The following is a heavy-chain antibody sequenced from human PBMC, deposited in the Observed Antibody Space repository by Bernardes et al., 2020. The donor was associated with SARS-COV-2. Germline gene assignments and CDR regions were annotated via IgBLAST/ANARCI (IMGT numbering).Heavy chain of an antibody. CDR2: FDPEEGET. J-gene: IGHJ5*02. V-gene: IGHV1-24*01. Sequence: ASVKVSCKVSGYTLNELSMHWVRQAPGKGPEWMGGFDPEEGETIYAQKFQGRVTMTEDTSTDTAYMELSSLRSEDTAVYYCATGPMTFENWFDPWGQGTPVTVSS. CDR3: ATGPMTFENWFDP. CDR1: GYTLNELS. D-gene: IGHD2-21*02.